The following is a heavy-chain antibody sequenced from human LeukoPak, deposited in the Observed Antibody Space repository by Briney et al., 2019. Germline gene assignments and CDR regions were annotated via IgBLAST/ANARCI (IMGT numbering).Heavy chain of an antibody. D-gene: IGHD3-22*01. CDR3: ARDRRYYYDSSGTLDY. CDR1: GFTFSSYW. V-gene: IGHV3-23*01. Sequence: GGSLRLSCAASGFTFSSYWMSWVRQAPGKGLEWVSAISGSGGSTYYADSVKGRFTISRDNSKNTLYLQMNSLRAEDTAVYYCARDRRYYYDSSGTLDYWGQGTLVTVSS. CDR2: ISGSGGST. J-gene: IGHJ4*02.